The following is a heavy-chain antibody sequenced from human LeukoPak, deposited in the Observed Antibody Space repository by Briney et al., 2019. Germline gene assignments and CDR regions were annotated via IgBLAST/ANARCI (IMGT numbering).Heavy chain of an antibody. V-gene: IGHV3-21*01. J-gene: IGHJ5*02. CDR2: ITSGSTYI. CDR1: GFTFSSYH. CDR3: ARGSSSIYSTTWFDP. D-gene: IGHD3-22*01. Sequence: PGGSLRLSCAASGFTFSSYHMNWVRQAPGKGLEWVSFITSGSTYIYYAESVKGRFTISRDNAKNSLYLQMNSLGAEDTAVYYCARGSSSIYSTTWFDPWGQGTLVTVSS.